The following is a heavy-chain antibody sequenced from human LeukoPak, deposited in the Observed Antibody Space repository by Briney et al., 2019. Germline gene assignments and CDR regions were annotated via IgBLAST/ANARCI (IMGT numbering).Heavy chain of an antibody. CDR3: ARARGSYDY. J-gene: IGHJ4*02. CDR2: IYHSGST. V-gene: IGHV4-30-2*01. D-gene: IGHD2-15*01. CDR1: GGSISSGGYS. Sequence: SQTLSLTCAVSGGSISSGGYSWSWIRQPPGKGLEWIGYIYHSGSTYYNPSLKGRVTISVDRSKNQFSLKLSSVTAADTAVYYCARARGSYDYWGQGTLVTVSS.